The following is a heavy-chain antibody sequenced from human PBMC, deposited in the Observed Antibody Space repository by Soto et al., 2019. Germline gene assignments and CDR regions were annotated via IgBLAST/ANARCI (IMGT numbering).Heavy chain of an antibody. D-gene: IGHD1-7*01. CDR3: ARGGTTAGTTIGDY. Sequence: DVQLVESGGGLVQPGGSLRLSCAASGFTFRSYNMNWVRLAPGKGLDWVSYISSSSSTIYYADSVKGRFTISRDNAKNSLYLQMNSLTDPDPAMYYCARGGTTAGTTIGDYGGQGTLVTVSS. V-gene: IGHV3-48*02. CDR2: ISSSSSTI. J-gene: IGHJ4*01. CDR1: GFTFRSYN.